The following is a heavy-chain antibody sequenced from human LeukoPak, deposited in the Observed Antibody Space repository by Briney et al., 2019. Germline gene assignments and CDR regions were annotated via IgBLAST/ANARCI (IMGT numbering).Heavy chain of an antibody. J-gene: IGHJ4*02. CDR1: GFTFSSYW. V-gene: IGHV3-7*01. Sequence: PGGSLRLSCAASGFTFSSYWMSWVRQAPGKGLEWVANIKQDGSEKYYVDSVKGRFTISRDNAKNSLYLQMNSLRAEDTAVYYCARDPWGDGNYFDYWGQGTLVTVSS. D-gene: IGHD3-16*01. CDR3: ARDPWGDGNYFDY. CDR2: IKQDGSEK.